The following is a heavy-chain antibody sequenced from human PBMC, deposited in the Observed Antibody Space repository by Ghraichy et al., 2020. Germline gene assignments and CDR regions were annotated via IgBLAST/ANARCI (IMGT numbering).Heavy chain of an antibody. J-gene: IGHJ4*02. CDR2: IKQDGSEK. Sequence: GGSLRLSCAASGFTFSSYWMSWVRQAPGKGLEWVANIKQDGSEKYYVDSVKGRFTISRDNAKNSLYLQMNSLRAEDTAVYYCARDPLGYDSSGYDYWGQGTLVTVSS. CDR1: GFTFSSYW. CDR3: ARDPLGYDSSGYDY. D-gene: IGHD3-22*01. V-gene: IGHV3-7*01.